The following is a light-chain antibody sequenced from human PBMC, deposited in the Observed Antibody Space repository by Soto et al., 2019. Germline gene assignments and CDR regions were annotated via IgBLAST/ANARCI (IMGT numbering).Light chain of an antibody. J-gene: IGKJ2*03. CDR1: QSISAW. Sequence: DIQMTQSPSTLSASVGDTVIITCRASQSISAWVAWYQQKPGKAPKLLMNDASSLESGVPSRFSGSGSGKEFTLLISSLQYDDRGTYYCQQYNSYYSFGQGTKLEIK. V-gene: IGKV1-5*01. CDR2: DAS. CDR3: QQYNSYYS.